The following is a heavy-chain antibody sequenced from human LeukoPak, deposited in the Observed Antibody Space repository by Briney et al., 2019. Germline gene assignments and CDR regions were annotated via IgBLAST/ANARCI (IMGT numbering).Heavy chain of an antibody. J-gene: IGHJ4*02. CDR2: IKKDGSEK. V-gene: IGHV3-7*01. Sequence: GGSLRLSCAASGFSFINYWMSWVRQAPGKGLEWVANIKKDGSEKYYVDSVKGRFTISRDNAKNSLFLQMNSLRAEDTAVYYCARDGAGFDHWGQGTLVTVSS. D-gene: IGHD1-26*01. CDR3: ARDGAGFDH. CDR1: GFSFINYW.